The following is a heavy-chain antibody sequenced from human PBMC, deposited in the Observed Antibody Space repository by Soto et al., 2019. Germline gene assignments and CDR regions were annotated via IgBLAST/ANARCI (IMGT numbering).Heavy chain of an antibody. J-gene: IGHJ4*02. CDR3: AKDISGYSGSYPYYFDY. Sequence: QVQLVESGGGVVQPGRSLRLSCAASGFTFSNYAMHWVRQAPGKGLEWVAGISYDGSNKYYADSVKGRFTISRDNPXNXQYLQMNSLRAEDTAVYYGAKDISGYSGSYPYYFDYWGQGTLVTVSS. CDR1: GFTFSNYA. V-gene: IGHV3-30*18. D-gene: IGHD1-26*01. CDR2: ISYDGSNK.